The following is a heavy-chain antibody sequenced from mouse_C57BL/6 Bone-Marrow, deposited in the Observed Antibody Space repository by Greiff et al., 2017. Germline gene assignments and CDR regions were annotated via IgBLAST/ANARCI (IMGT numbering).Heavy chain of an antibody. D-gene: IGHD2-4*01. V-gene: IGHV1-81*01. CDR2: IYPRSGNT. CDR3: ARLELDYDDFDY. Sequence: QVQLKQSGAELARPGASVKLSCKASGYTFTSYGISWVKQRTGQGLEWIGEIYPRSGNTYYNEKFKGKATLTADKSSSTAYMELRSLTSEDSAVYFCARLELDYDDFDYWGQGTTLTVCS. J-gene: IGHJ2*01. CDR1: GYTFTSYG.